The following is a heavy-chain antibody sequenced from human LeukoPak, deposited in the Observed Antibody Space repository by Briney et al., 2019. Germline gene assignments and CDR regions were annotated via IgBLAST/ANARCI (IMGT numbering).Heavy chain of an antibody. CDR1: GGSISSSSYY. D-gene: IGHD6-13*01. J-gene: IGHJ4*02. V-gene: IGHV4-39*07. CDR3: ARVVGPYSSSWPYYFDY. Sequence: SETLSLTCTVSGGSISSSSYYWGWIRQPPGKGLEWIGEINHSGSTNYNPSLKSRVTISVDTSKNQFSLKLSSVTAADTAVCYCARVVGPYSSSWPYYFDYWGQGTLVTVSS. CDR2: INHSGST.